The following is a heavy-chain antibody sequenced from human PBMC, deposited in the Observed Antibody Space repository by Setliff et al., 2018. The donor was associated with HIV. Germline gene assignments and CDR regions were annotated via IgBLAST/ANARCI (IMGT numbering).Heavy chain of an antibody. Sequence: ASETLSLTCTVSGGTISSHYWNWIRQSPGKGLEWIGYIYYSGSTNYNPSLKSRVTISIDTSQNQFSLKLTSVTAADTAVYYCARGSGTFYDVLTFGPWGQGTLVTVSS. D-gene: IGHD3-9*01. CDR1: GGTISSHY. J-gene: IGHJ4*02. CDR3: ARGSGTFYDVLTFGP. V-gene: IGHV4-59*11. CDR2: IYYSGST.